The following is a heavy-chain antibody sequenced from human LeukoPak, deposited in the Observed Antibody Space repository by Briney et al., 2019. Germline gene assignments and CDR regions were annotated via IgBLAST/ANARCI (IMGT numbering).Heavy chain of an antibody. Sequence: GGSLRLSCAASGFTFSSYEMNWVRQAPGKGLEWVSYISGSGGSTDYADSVKGRFTISRDNAKNSLYLQMNSLRAEDTAVYDCARQISRYCTGGSCYSGWELYFDSWGQGTPVTVSS. CDR2: ISGSGGST. CDR3: ARQISRYCTGGSCYSGWELYFDS. D-gene: IGHD2-15*01. V-gene: IGHV3-48*03. J-gene: IGHJ4*02. CDR1: GFTFSSYE.